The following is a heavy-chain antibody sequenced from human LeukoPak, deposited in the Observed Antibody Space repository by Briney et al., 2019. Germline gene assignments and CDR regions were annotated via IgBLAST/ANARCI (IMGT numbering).Heavy chain of an antibody. D-gene: IGHD1-1*01. V-gene: IGHV1-2*02. CDR3: ADPPNWPRKYCWFHP. J-gene: IGHJ5*02. Sequence: ASVKVSCKASGYTFTDYCVHWVRQAPGQGLEWMGWINPNTGVTEYAQKFQGRVTMTRDTSISTAYMDLSSLRSDDTAVYYCADPPNWPRKYCWFHPLGQGSLVTVSS. CDR1: GYTFTDYC. CDR2: INPNTGVT.